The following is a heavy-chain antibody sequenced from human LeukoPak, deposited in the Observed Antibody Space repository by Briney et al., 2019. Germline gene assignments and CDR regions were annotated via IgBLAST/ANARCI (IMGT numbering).Heavy chain of an antibody. D-gene: IGHD4-23*01. CDR3: ARIVDYNGNGDLSY. J-gene: IGHJ4*02. CDR2: ISSGGSTI. V-gene: IGHV3-48*02. Sequence: TGGSLRLSCAASGFGFSAYTMNWVRQAPEKGLEWVSFISSGGSTIYYADSVKGRFTVSRDNAKNSLYLQMNSLRDEDTALYYCARIVDYNGNGDLSYWGQGTLVTVSS. CDR1: GFGFSAYT.